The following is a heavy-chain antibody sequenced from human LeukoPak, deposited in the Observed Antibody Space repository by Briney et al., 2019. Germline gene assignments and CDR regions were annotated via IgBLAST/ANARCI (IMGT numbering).Heavy chain of an antibody. J-gene: IGHJ4*02. V-gene: IGHV4-30-4*01. CDR1: GDSIATSDHC. Sequence: SETLSLTCSVSGDSIATSDHCWGWLRLSPGKAPEWIGYISSSGITYFPSCVKSRFSMSVERSKHQISLRLTSATLADTAVYYCARVSSGFYLGSFDYWAQGTLVTVSS. CDR3: ARVSSGFYLGSFDY. CDR2: ISSSGIT. D-gene: IGHD6-19*01.